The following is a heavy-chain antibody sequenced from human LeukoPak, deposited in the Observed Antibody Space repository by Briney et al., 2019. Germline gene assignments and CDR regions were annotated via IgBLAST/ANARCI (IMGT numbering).Heavy chain of an antibody. D-gene: IGHD3/OR15-3a*01. V-gene: IGHV4-4*02. J-gene: IGHJ4*02. CDR3: ARHFGT. CDR1: GDSINSLDL. CDR2: MYLSGTT. Sequence: PSGTLSLTCTVSGDSINSLDLWSWVRQPPGKGLEWIGEMYLSGTTHSNPSVKSRVTISIDKSKNQFFLNLSSVTAADTAVYYCARHFGTWGQGTLVTVSS.